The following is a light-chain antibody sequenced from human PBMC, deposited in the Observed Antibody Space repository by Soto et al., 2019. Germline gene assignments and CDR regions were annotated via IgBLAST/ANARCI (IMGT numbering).Light chain of an antibody. J-gene: IGLJ7*01. CDR3: QSYDSSLSAAV. V-gene: IGLV1-40*01. Sequence: QAVVTQPRSVSGAPGQRVTISCTGSSSNIGAGYDVHWYQQFPGTAPKLLIYGNNNRPSGVPDRFSGSKSGTSASLAITGLQAEDEADYYCQSYDSSLSAAVFGGGTQLTVL. CDR1: SSNIGAGYD. CDR2: GNN.